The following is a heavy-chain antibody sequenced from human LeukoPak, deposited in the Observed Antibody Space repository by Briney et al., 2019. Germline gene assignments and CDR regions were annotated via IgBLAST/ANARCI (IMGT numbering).Heavy chain of an antibody. J-gene: IGHJ4*02. Sequence: ASVKVSCKASGYTFTSYDINWVRQATGQGLEWMGWMNPNSGNTGYAQKFQGRVTITTDESTSTAYMELSSLRSEDTAVYYCARDPLRNYDFWSGYYAPYYFDYWGQGTLVTVSS. CDR3: ARDPLRNYDFWSGYYAPYYFDY. CDR2: MNPNSGNT. V-gene: IGHV1-8*03. CDR1: GYTFTSYD. D-gene: IGHD3-3*01.